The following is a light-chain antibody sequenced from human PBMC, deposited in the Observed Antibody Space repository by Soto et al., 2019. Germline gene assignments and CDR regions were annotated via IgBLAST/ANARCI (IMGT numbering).Light chain of an antibody. CDR2: DAS. CDR1: QSVSNY. J-gene: IGKJ5*01. Sequence: EIGLTQSPAMLSLSPGERATLSFRASQSVSNYLAWYQQKPGQVPNLLIYDASSRATGIPARSSGSGSGTDFTLTISSLEPEDFAVYYCHQRSNWPSTFGQGTRLEIK. CDR3: HQRSNWPST. V-gene: IGKV3-11*01.